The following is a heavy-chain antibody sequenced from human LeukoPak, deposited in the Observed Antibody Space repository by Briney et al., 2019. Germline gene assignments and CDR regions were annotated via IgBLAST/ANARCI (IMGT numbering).Heavy chain of an antibody. CDR2: ISYSGTT. Sequence: SETLSLTCTVSGGSFSSNTYYWGWIRLPPGKGLELIGSISYSGTTYYNPSLKSRVTISVGTSKSQFSLKLSSVTAADTAVYFCASHTYRGAFDIWGQGTMVTVSS. V-gene: IGHV4-39*01. CDR3: ASHTYRGAFDI. CDR1: GGSFSSNTYY. J-gene: IGHJ3*02. D-gene: IGHD2-2*02.